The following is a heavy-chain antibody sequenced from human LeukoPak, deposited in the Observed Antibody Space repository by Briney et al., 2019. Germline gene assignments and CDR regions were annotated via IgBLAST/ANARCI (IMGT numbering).Heavy chain of an antibody. D-gene: IGHD6-13*01. CDR3: AKAAAGTGYYYYYMDV. Sequence: GRSPRLSCAASGFTFDDYAMHWVRQAPGKGLEWVSGISWNSGSIGYADSVKGRFTISGDNAKNSLYLQMNSLRAEDTALYYCAKAAAGTGYYYYYMDVWGKGTTVTVSS. V-gene: IGHV3-9*01. CDR1: GFTFDDYA. J-gene: IGHJ6*03. CDR2: ISWNSGSI.